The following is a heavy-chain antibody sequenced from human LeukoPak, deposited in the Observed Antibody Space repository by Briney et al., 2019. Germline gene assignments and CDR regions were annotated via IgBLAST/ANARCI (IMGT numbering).Heavy chain of an antibody. J-gene: IGHJ4*02. CDR1: GFTFSSYG. Sequence: GGSLRLSCAASGFTFSSYGMHWVRQAPGKGLEWVAVIWYDGSNKYYADSVKGRFTISRDNPKNTLYLQMNSLRAEDTAVYYCAKDTEYDFWSGYYTPAFDYWGQGTLVTVSS. D-gene: IGHD3-3*01. CDR2: IWYDGSNK. V-gene: IGHV3-33*06. CDR3: AKDTEYDFWSGYYTPAFDY.